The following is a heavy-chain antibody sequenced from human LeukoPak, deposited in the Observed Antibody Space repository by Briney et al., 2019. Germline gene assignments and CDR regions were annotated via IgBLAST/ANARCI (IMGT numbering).Heavy chain of an antibody. CDR2: ISGSGGST. Sequence: PGGSLRLSCAASGFTFSSHAMSWVRQAPGKGLEWVSGISGSGGSTYYADSVKGRFTISRDNSKYTPFLQMNSLRAEDTAVYYCARDRTGTTLFGYWGQGTLVTVSS. J-gene: IGHJ4*02. D-gene: IGHD1-1*01. CDR1: GFTFSSHA. CDR3: ARDRTGTTLFGY. V-gene: IGHV3-23*01.